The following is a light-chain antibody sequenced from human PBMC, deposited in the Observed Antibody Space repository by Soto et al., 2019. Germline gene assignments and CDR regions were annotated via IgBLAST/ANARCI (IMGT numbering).Light chain of an antibody. CDR2: AAS. J-gene: IGKJ1*01. Sequence: DIQMTQSPSSLSASVGARVTITLRASQSISSYLNWYQQKPGKAPKLLIYAASSLESGVPSRFSGSGSGTEFTLTISSLQPDDFATYYCQQYNSYSWTFCQGTKVDI. V-gene: IGKV1-5*01. CDR3: QQYNSYSWT. CDR1: QSISSY.